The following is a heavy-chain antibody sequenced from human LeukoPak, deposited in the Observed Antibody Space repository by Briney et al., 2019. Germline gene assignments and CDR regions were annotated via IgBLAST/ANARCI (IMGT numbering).Heavy chain of an antibody. CDR1: GFTFSSYA. J-gene: IGHJ4*02. Sequence: GGSLRLSCAASGFTFSSYAMHWVRQAPGKGLEWVAVISYDGSNKYYADSVKGRFTISRDNSKNTVYMQMNSLTPEDTAVYYCARDFWGYDRSGDFYGGSDYWGQGTLVTVSS. V-gene: IGHV3-30-3*01. CDR2: ISYDGSNK. D-gene: IGHD3-22*01. CDR3: ARDFWGYDRSGDFYGGSDY.